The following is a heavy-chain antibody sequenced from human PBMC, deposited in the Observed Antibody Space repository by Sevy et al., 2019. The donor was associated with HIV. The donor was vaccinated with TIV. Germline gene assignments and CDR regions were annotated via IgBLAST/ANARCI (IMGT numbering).Heavy chain of an antibody. J-gene: IGHJ4*02. CDR2: ISSGSSYI. CDR1: GFTFSNYF. CDR3: ARWDYYGSLYYFDY. D-gene: IGHD3-10*01. V-gene: IGHV3-21*01. Sequence: GGFLRLSCAASGFTFSNYFINWVRQAPGKGLEWVSSISSGSSYIFYADSVKGRFTISRDNAMNWLYLHMNSLRAEDTAACYCARWDYYGSLYYFDYWGPGTLVTVSS.